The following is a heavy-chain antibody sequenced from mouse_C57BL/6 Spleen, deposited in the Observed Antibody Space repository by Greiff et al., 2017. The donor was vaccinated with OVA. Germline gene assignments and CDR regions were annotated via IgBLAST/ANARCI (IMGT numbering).Heavy chain of an antibody. CDR2: IDPETGGT. CDR3: TTGDSSGPFFDY. V-gene: IGHV1-15*01. J-gene: IGHJ2*01. CDR1: GYTFTDYE. D-gene: IGHD3-2*02. Sequence: QVQLKQSGAELVRPGASVTLSCKASGYTFTDYEMHWVKQTPVHGLEWIGAIDPETGGTAYNQKFKGKAILTADKSSSTAYMELRSLTSEDSAVYYCTTGDSSGPFFDYWGQGTTLTVSS.